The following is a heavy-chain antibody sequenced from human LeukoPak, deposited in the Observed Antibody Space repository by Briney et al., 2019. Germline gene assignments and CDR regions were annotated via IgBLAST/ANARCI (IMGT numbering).Heavy chain of an antibody. V-gene: IGHV3-48*03. D-gene: IGHD3-22*01. CDR2: ISSSGSTI. CDR3: ATPYDPRSY. CDR1: GFTFSSYE. Sequence: QTGGSLRLSCAASGFTFSSYEMNWVRQAPGKGLEWVSYISSSGSTIYYADSVKGRFTISRDNAKNSLYLQMNSLRVEDTAVYYCATPYDPRSYWGQGTLVTVSS. J-gene: IGHJ4*02.